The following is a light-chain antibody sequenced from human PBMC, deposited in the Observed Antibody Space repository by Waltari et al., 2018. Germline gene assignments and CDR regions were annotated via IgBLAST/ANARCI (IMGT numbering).Light chain of an antibody. Sequence: EIVMTQSPATLSVSPGERATLSCRASQSVSSNLAWYQQKPGQAPRLLIYGASTRATGIPARFSGSWSGTEFTLTISRLQSEDFAVYYCQQYNNWPLSWTFGQGTKVEIK. CDR1: QSVSSN. CDR3: QQYNNWPLSWT. CDR2: GAS. V-gene: IGKV3-15*01. J-gene: IGKJ1*01.